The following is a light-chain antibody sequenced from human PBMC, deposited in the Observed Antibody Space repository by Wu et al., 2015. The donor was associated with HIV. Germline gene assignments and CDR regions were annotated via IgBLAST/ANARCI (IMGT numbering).Light chain of an antibody. J-gene: IGKJ1*01. CDR3: QQYSTYPWT. Sequence: DIQMTQSPSTLSASVGDRVTITCRASQSISSRLAWYQQKPGKAPKLLISEASRLESGVPSRFSGSGYGTEFTLTISSLQPADFAIYSCQQYSTYPWTFGRGTKVEIK. CDR2: EAS. V-gene: IGKV1-5*03. CDR1: QSISSR.